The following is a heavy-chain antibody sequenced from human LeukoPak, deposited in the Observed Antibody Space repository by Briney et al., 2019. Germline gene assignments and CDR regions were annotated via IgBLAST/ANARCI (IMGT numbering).Heavy chain of an antibody. D-gene: IGHD2-15*01. CDR1: GYSISSGYY. CDR2: IYHSGST. J-gene: IGHJ4*02. V-gene: IGHV4-38-2*02. Sequence: SETLSLTCTVSGYSISSGYYWGWIRQPPGKGLEWIGSIYHSGSTYYNPSLKSRVTISVDTSKNQFSLKLSSVTAADTAVYYCASERGYCSGGSCYTYYFDYWGQGTLVTVSS. CDR3: ASERGYCSGGSCYTYYFDY.